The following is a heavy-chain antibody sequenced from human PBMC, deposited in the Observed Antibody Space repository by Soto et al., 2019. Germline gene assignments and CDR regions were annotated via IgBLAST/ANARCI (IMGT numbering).Heavy chain of an antibody. CDR1: GYRFTSYW. CDR2: IDPSDSYT. Sequence: EVQLVQSGAEVKKPGESLRISCKGSGYRFTSYWITWVRQMPGKVLDWMGRIDPSDSYTNDSPSFQGHVTSSAGKSISTAYLKWRSMKASDTAMYYCARQAYSRRWYDWFDPWGQGTLVTVSS. V-gene: IGHV5-10-1*01. J-gene: IGHJ5*02. D-gene: IGHD6-13*01. CDR3: ARQAYSRRWYDWFDP.